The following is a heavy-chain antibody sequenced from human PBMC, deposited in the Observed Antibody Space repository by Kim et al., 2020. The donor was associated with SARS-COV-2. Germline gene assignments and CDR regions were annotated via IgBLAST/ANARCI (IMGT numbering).Heavy chain of an antibody. CDR2: INHSGST. CDR1: GGSFSGYY. CDR3: ARAVELRYFDWLPTYYYYGMDV. D-gene: IGHD3-9*01. Sequence: SETLSLTCAVYGGSFSGYYWSWIRQPPGKGLEWIGEINHSGSTNYNPSLKSRVTISVDTSKNQFSLKLSSVTAADTAVYYCARAVELRYFDWLPTYYYYGMDVWGQGTTVTVSS. V-gene: IGHV4-34*01. J-gene: IGHJ6*02.